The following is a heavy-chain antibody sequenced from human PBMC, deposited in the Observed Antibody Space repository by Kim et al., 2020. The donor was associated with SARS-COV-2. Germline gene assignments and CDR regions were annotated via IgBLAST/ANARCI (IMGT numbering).Heavy chain of an antibody. D-gene: IGHD3-22*01. J-gene: IGHJ4*02. CDR3: ARDSGLFYYDSSGYYNYFDY. V-gene: IGHV3-30*07. Sequence: RFTISRDNSKNTLYLQMNSLRAEDTAVYYCARDSGLFYYDSSGYYNYFDYWGQGTLVTVSS.